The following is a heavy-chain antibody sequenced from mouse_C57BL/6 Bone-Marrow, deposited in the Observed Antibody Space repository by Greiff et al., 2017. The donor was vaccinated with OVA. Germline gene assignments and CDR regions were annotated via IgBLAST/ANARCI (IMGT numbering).Heavy chain of an antibody. CDR1: GYTFTSYW. D-gene: IGHD1-1*01. Sequence: QVQLQQPGAELVKPGASVKVSCKASGYTFTSYWMHWVKQRPGQGLEWIGRIHPSDSETNYNQKFKGKATLTVDKSSSKAYMQISSLTSEDSAVYYCAIYGHYYGSSYDAMDYWGQGTSVTVSS. V-gene: IGHV1-74*01. CDR3: AIYGHYYGSSYDAMDY. CDR2: IHPSDSET. J-gene: IGHJ4*01.